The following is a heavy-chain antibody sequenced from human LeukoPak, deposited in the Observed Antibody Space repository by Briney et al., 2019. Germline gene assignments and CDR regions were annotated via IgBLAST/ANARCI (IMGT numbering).Heavy chain of an antibody. V-gene: IGHV3-53*01. D-gene: IGHD6-19*01. CDR1: EFSIRLNY. J-gene: IGHJ4*02. CDR3: ANLGSSGWSPLTGYFDY. Sequence: GGSLRLSCAASEFSIRLNYMTWVRQAPGKGLEWVSVVYSGGDKYYADSVKGRFTISRDDSKNTLYLQMSSLRAEDTAVYYCANLGSSGWSPLTGYFDYWGQGTLVTVSS. CDR2: VYSGGDK.